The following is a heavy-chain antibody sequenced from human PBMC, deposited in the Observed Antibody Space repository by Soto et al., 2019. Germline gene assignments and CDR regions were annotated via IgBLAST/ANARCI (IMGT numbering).Heavy chain of an antibody. V-gene: IGHV3-21*01. CDR3: ARDFCPVPTCYDL. CDR2: MSRSSRYI. Sequence: GGSLRLSCAASGFTFNSYSMNWVRQAPGKGLEWVSSMSRSSRYIYYADSVKGRFTISRDNARNSVYLQMNSLRAEDTAVYYCARDFCPVPTCYDLWGQGVLVTSPQ. J-gene: IGHJ4*02. CDR1: GFTFNSYS. D-gene: IGHD2-2*01.